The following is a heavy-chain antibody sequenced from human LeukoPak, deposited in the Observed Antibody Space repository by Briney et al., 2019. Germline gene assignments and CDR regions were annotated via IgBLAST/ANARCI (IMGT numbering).Heavy chain of an antibody. CDR3: AKDMSMYYDFWSGPVNYYMDV. CDR1: GFTFSSYG. V-gene: IGHV3-30*02. J-gene: IGHJ6*03. D-gene: IGHD3-3*01. CDR2: IWYDGSNK. Sequence: GGSLRLSCAASGFTFSSYGMHWVRQAPGKGLEWVAVIWYDGSNKYYADSVKGRFTISRDNSKNTLYLQMNSLRAEDTAVYYCAKDMSMYYDFWSGPVNYYMDVWGKGTTVTVSS.